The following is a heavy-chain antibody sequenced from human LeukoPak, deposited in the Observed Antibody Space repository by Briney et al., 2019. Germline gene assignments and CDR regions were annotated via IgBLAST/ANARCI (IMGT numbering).Heavy chain of an antibody. CDR1: GGSISSYY. CDR2: IYTSGST. CDR3: ARVLRITIFGVVSSYFDY. V-gene: IGHV4-4*07. Sequence: PSETLSLTCTVSGGSISSYYWSWIRQPAGKGLEWIGRIYTSGSTNYNPSLKSRVTMSVGTSKNQFSLKLSSVTAADTAVYYCARVLRITIFGVVSSYFDYWGREPWSPSPQ. D-gene: IGHD3-3*01. J-gene: IGHJ4*02.